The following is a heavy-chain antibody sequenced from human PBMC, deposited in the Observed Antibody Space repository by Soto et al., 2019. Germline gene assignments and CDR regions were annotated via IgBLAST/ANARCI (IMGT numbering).Heavy chain of an antibody. Sequence: QLQLQESGPGLVKPSETLSLTCTVSGGSISSSSYYWGWIRQPPGKGLEWIGSIYYSGSTYYNPSLKSRVTISVDTSKNQFSLKLSSVTAADTAVYYCARRLAVAGTRGVAYFDYWGQGTLVTVSS. D-gene: IGHD6-19*01. J-gene: IGHJ4*02. CDR2: IYYSGST. CDR3: ARRLAVAGTRGVAYFDY. CDR1: GGSISSSSYY. V-gene: IGHV4-39*01.